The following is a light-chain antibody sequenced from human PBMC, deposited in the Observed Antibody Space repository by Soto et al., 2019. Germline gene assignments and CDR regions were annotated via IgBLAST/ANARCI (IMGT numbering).Light chain of an antibody. CDR3: QQSYGTPPWT. Sequence: DIQMTQSPSSLSASVGDRVTITCRASQSITNYLNWYQQKPGKAPKLLIYAASNLQSGVPSRFSGSGSGTDFTLTISSLRPEDFATYYCQQSYGTPPWTFGQGTKVEIK. CDR2: AAS. V-gene: IGKV1-39*01. CDR1: QSITNY. J-gene: IGKJ1*01.